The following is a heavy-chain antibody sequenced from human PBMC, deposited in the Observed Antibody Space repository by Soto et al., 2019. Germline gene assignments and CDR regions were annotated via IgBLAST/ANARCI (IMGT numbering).Heavy chain of an antibody. CDR2: ISGGGDTT. CDR1: GFTFNNYA. CDR3: AKGRGGSGSLTPRVDF. J-gene: IGHJ4*02. V-gene: IGHV3-23*01. Sequence: EVQLLESGGGLVQPGGSLRLSCAASGFTFNNYAMTWVRQAPGKGLEWCSDISGGGDTTSYADSVKGRFTVSRDGSKNTLYLQMSSLRAEDTALYYCAKGRGGSGSLTPRVDFWGQGTLVTVSS. D-gene: IGHD3-10*01.